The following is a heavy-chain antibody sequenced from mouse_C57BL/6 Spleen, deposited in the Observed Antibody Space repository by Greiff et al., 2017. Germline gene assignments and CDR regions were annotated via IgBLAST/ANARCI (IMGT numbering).Heavy chain of an antibody. Sequence: QLQQPGAELVKPGASVKMSCKASGYTFTSYWITWVKQRPGQGLEWIGDIYPGSGSTNYNEKFKSKATLTVDTSSSTAYMQLSSLTSEDSAVYYCARQSYYDYDRYAMDYWGQGTSVTVSS. CDR3: ARQSYYDYDRYAMDY. V-gene: IGHV1-55*01. D-gene: IGHD2-4*01. CDR2: IYPGSGST. CDR1: GYTFTSYW. J-gene: IGHJ4*01.